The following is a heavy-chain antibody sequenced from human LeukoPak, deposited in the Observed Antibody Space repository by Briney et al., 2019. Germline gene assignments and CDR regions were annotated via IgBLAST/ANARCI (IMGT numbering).Heavy chain of an antibody. CDR1: GGSISSYY. CDR3: ANGGASSKFLEY. Sequence: TSETLSLTCTVSGGSISSYYWSWIRQPPGKGLEWIGYIYYSGSTNYNPSLKSRVTISVDTSKNQFSLKLSSVTAADTAVYYCANGGASSKFLEYWGQGTLVTVSA. J-gene: IGHJ4*02. CDR2: IYYSGST. D-gene: IGHD4/OR15-4a*01. V-gene: IGHV4-59*01.